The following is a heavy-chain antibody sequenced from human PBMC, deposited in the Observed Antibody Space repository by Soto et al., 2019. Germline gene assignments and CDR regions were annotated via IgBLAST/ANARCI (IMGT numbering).Heavy chain of an antibody. D-gene: IGHD3-9*01. CDR1: GFTFTRSA. Sequence: SVKVSCKASGFTFTRSAVQWVRQARGQRLEWIGWIVVGSGDTNSAQKFQERATITRDMSTSIAYIELSSLRSEDTAVYYCARGFHYDILTGLMHKSINYYYYGMDVWGQGTTVTVSS. CDR2: IVVGSGDT. V-gene: IGHV1-58*01. J-gene: IGHJ6*02. CDR3: ARGFHYDILTGLMHKSINYYYYGMDV.